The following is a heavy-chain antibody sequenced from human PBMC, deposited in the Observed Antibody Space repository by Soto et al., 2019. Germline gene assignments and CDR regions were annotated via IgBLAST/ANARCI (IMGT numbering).Heavy chain of an antibody. V-gene: IGHV1-2*04. CDR3: ARRGYNWNYGGVYYYYGMDV. J-gene: IGHJ6*02. D-gene: IGHD1-7*01. CDR1: GYTFTGYY. CDR2: INPNSGDT. Sequence: QVQLVQSGAEVKKPGASVKVSCKASGYTFTGYYMHWVRQAPGQGLEWMGWINPNSGDTDYAQKFQGLVTMTRDTAISTAYMELSRLRSDDTAVYYCARRGYNWNYGGVYYYYGMDVWGQGTTVTVSS.